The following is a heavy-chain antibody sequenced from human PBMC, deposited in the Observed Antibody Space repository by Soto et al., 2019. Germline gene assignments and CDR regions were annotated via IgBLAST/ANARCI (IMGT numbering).Heavy chain of an antibody. CDR1: GYTFINHG. J-gene: IGHJ4*02. D-gene: IGHD1-1*01. V-gene: IGHV1-18*04. Sequence: EASVKFSCKTSGYTFINHGISWVRQAPGQGLEWMGWVSGHDGNTKYAQKFKGRVTMTTETSTSTAYMELRSLTSDDTAMYFCARDFYPLDYYFDCWGQGTLVTVSS. CDR3: ARDFYPLDYYFDC. CDR2: VSGHDGNT.